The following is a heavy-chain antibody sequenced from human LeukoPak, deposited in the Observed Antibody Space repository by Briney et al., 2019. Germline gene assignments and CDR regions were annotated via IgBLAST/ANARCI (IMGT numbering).Heavy chain of an antibody. V-gene: IGHV3-20*04. Sequence: GGSLRLACAASGFTFDDYGMSWVRQAPGKGLEWVSGINWNGGSTGYADSVKGRFTISRDNAKNSLYLQMNSLRAGDTALYYFARDSIAVAGNDYWGQGTLVTVSS. D-gene: IGHD6-19*01. CDR3: ARDSIAVAGNDY. J-gene: IGHJ4*02. CDR1: GFTFDDYG. CDR2: INWNGGST.